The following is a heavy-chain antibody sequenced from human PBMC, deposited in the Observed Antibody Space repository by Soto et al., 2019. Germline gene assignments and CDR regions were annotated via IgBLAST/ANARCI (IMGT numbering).Heavy chain of an antibody. Sequence: GGSLRLSCAASGFTFSSYAMTWVRQAPGKGLEWVSALTGGGDNTYYADSMRGRFTISRDNSKNTLYLQMNSLRAEDTAVYYCAKTPLCTGGTCYPDYYYYYMDVWGKGTTVTVSS. D-gene: IGHD2-15*01. J-gene: IGHJ6*03. V-gene: IGHV3-23*01. CDR1: GFTFSSYA. CDR3: AKTPLCTGGTCYPDYYYYYMDV. CDR2: LTGGGDNT.